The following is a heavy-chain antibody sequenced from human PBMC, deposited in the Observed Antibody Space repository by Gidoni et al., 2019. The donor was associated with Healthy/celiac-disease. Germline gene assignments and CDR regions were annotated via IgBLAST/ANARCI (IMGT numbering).Heavy chain of an antibody. J-gene: IGHJ6*02. CDR2: MNPNSGNT. V-gene: IGHV1-8*01. CDR3: ARNLRGEWFGVSYYYYGMDV. CDR1: GYNFTSYD. Sequence: QVQLVQSGAEVKKPGASVKVSCKASGYNFTSYDINWVRQATGQGLEWMGWMNPNSGNTGYAQKFQGRVNMTRNTSISTAYMELSSLRSEDTAVYYCARNLRGEWFGVSYYYYGMDVWGQGTTVTVSS. D-gene: IGHD3-10*01.